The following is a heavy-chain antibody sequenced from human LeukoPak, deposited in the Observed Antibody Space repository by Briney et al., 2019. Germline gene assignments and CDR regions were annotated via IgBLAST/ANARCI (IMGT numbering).Heavy chain of an antibody. Sequence: PSETLSLTCTVSGGSISSSSYYWGWIRQPPGKGLEWIGSIYYSGSTYYNPSLKSRVTISVDTSKNQFSLKLSSVTAADTAVYHCARHGRVSSGWSWGQGTLVTVSS. CDR2: IYYSGST. V-gene: IGHV4-39*01. CDR3: ARHGRVSSGWS. CDR1: GGSISSSSYY. J-gene: IGHJ5*02. D-gene: IGHD6-19*01.